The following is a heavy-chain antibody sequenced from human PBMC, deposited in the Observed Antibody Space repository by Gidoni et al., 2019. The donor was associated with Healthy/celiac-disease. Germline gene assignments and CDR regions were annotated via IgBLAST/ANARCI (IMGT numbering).Heavy chain of an antibody. Sequence: QVQLVHSGAEVKKPGASVKVSCKASGYTFTGSYMHGVRQAPGQGLEWMGWINPNSGGTNYAQKFQGWVTMTRDTSISTAYMELSRLRSDDTAVYYCARGGVVVVAAIAYYGMDVWGQGTTVTVSS. D-gene: IGHD2-15*01. V-gene: IGHV1-2*04. CDR2: INPNSGGT. CDR3: ARGGVVVVAAIAYYGMDV. J-gene: IGHJ6*02. CDR1: GYTFTGSY.